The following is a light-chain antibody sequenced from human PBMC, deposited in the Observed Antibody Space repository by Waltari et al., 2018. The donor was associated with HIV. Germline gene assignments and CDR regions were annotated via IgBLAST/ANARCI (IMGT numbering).Light chain of an antibody. CDR1: SSNIGAGSY. V-gene: IGLV1-40*01. CDR3: QSYDSSLSGHV. CDR2: GNN. J-gene: IGLJ1*01. Sequence: QSVLTQPPSVSGAPGQRVTLSCTGSSSNIGAGSYVHWYQQLPGTAPKVLIFGNNNRPSGVPDRFSSFKSGTSASLAITGLQDEDEADYYCQSYDSSLSGHVFGSGTKVTVL.